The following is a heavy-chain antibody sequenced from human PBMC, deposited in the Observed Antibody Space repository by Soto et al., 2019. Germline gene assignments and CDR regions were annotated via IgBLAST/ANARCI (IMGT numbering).Heavy chain of an antibody. Sequence: QITLKESGPTLVKPTQTLTLTCSFSGFSLSTRGVGVGWIRQPPGKALEWLALIYWDDDKRYSPSLKSRLTIPKDTSNIHVVLTLTNMDPVDTATYYCAHFSVPYGGRESFDYWRQGTLVT. J-gene: IGHJ4*02. CDR3: AHFSVPYGGRESFDY. V-gene: IGHV2-5*02. CDR2: IYWDDDK. CDR1: GFSLSTRGVG. D-gene: IGHD4-17*01.